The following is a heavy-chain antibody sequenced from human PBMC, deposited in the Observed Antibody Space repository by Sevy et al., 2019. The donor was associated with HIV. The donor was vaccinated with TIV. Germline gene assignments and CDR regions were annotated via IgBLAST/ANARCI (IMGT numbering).Heavy chain of an antibody. CDR1: GGSISSSSYY. CDR2: IYYSGST. J-gene: IGHJ4*02. D-gene: IGHD4-17*01. CDR3: ARSLNDYGDYEPRVLFDY. Sequence: SETLSLTCTVSGGSISSSSYYWGWIRQPPGKGLEWIGSIYYSGSTYYNPSLKSRVTISVDTSKNQFSLKLSSVTAADTAVYYCARSLNDYGDYEPRVLFDYWGQGTLVTVSS. V-gene: IGHV4-39*01.